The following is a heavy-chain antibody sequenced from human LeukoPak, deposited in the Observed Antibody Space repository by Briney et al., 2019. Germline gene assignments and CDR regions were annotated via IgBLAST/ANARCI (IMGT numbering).Heavy chain of an antibody. CDR2: INSNSGRT. CDR1: GYTFTDYY. J-gene: IGHJ4*02. D-gene: IGHD4-17*01. Sequence: ASVKVSCKASGYTFTDYYIHWVRQAPGQGLEFVGWINSNSGRTNYAQNFQGRVTMTRDTSINAAYMELTSLRSDDTAVYYCARSLITVSTGGLDHWGQGTPVTVSS. V-gene: IGHV1-2*02. CDR3: ARSLITVSTGGLDH.